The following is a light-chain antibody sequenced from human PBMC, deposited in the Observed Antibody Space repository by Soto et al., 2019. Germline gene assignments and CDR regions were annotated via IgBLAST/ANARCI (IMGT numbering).Light chain of an antibody. Sequence: DIQTTQSPSALSASVRDRETIHCRASQSIRSLLAWYQQKPGKAPKVLIYDASSLGSGVPSRFSGSGSGTEFTLTISSLQPDDIATYFCHQYQTYSPFCQGTRLAIK. V-gene: IGKV1-5*01. CDR3: HQYQTYSP. J-gene: IGKJ5*01. CDR1: QSIRSL. CDR2: DAS.